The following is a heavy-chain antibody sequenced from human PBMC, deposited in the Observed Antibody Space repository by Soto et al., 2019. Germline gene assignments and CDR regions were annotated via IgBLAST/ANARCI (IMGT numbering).Heavy chain of an antibody. D-gene: IGHD3-22*01. CDR3: ARGVSSGYCFDY. CDR2: IYYSGST. Sequence: SETLSLTCTVSGGSISSGGYYWSWTRQHPGKGLEWIGYIYYSGSTYYNPSLKSRVTISVDTSKNQFSLKLSSVTAADTAVYYCARGVSSGYCFDYWGQGTLVTVSS. V-gene: IGHV4-31*03. J-gene: IGHJ4*02. CDR1: GGSISSGGYY.